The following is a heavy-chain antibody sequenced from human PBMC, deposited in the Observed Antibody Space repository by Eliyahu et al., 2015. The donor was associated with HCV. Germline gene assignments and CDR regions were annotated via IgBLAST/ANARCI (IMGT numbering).Heavy chain of an antibody. CDR3: ARGSYYDFWSGYYRYYYGMDV. CDR1: GGSIXSYY. V-gene: IGHV4-59*01. Sequence: QVQLQESGPGLVKPSETLSLTCTVSGGSIXSYYWSWIRQPPGKGLEWIGYIYXSGSTNYNPSLXSRVTISVDTSKNQFSLKLSSVTAADTAVYYCARGSYYDFWSGYYRYYYGMDVWGQGTTVTVSS. CDR2: IYXSGST. D-gene: IGHD3-3*01. J-gene: IGHJ6*02.